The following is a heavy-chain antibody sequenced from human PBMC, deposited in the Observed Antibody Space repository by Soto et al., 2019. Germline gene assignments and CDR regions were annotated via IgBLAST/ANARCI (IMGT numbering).Heavy chain of an antibody. J-gene: IGHJ4*02. CDR1: GGTFSSYA. Sequence: QVQLVQSGAEVKKPGSSVKVSCKASGGTFSSYAISWVRQAPGQGLEWMGGIIPIFGTANYAQKFQGRVTITADEXXSXDXXVLSVRRSEDTAVYYCARETNYDILTGFKGYYFDYWGQGTLVTVSS. V-gene: IGHV1-69*12. CDR3: ARETNYDILTGFKGYYFDY. D-gene: IGHD3-9*01. CDR2: IIPIFGTA.